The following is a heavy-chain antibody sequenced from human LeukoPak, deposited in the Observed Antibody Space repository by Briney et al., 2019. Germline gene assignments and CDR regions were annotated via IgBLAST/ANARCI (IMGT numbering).Heavy chain of an antibody. J-gene: IGHJ4*02. D-gene: IGHD3-10*01. CDR2: INTYNGNT. V-gene: IGHV1-18*01. Sequence: GASVKVSCKASGYTFSSYGISWVRQAPGQGLEWMGWINTYNGNTNYAQKFQGRVTMTTDTSTSTAYMDLRSLISDDTAVYFCARGGYYGSGSFPDYWGQGTLVTVSS. CDR3: ARGGYYGSGSFPDY. CDR1: GYTFSSYG.